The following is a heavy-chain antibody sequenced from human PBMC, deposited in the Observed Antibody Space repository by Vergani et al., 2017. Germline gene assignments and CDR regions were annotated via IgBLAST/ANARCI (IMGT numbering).Heavy chain of an antibody. J-gene: IGHJ6*03. V-gene: IGHV3-30*03. CDR2: ISYDGNKK. CDR1: GFPFSDYG. D-gene: IGHD1-1*01. Sequence: QVQLVESGGGEVQPGRSLRLSCSAAGFPFSDYGVHWVRQAPGKGLEWVSVISYDGNKKNYADSVKGRFTISRDNSKNTLYLEMNALRAEDTAVYYCARDFLTRVTTVDYCYMGVWGKGTTVTVSS. CDR3: ARDFLTRVTTVDYCYMGV.